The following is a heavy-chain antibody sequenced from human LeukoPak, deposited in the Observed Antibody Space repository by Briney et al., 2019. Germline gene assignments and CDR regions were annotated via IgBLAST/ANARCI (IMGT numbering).Heavy chain of an antibody. CDR3: AKVPLPAAMRAGQYYYYYYGMDV. D-gene: IGHD2-2*01. CDR2: ICGSGGST. V-gene: IGHV3-23*01. J-gene: IGHJ6*02. Sequence: PGGSLRLFCAASGFTFSSYAMSWVRKARGKGLEWVSAICGSGGSTYYADSVRGRFTISRDNHKITLYLQMNSQRAEYTAVYYRAKVPLPAAMRAGQYYYYYYGMDVWGQGTTVTVSS. CDR1: GFTFSSYA.